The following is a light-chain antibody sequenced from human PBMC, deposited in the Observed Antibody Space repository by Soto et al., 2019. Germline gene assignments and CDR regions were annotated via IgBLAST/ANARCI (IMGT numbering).Light chain of an antibody. CDR1: TGAVTSEHY. CDR3: LLSYSGPRV. Sequence: QAVVTQEPSLTVSPGGTVSPTCGSSTGAVTSEHYAYWFQQKPGQAPRTLIYNTNNKQSWTPARFSGSLLGGKAALTLSGAQPEDEAEYYCLLSYSGPRVFGGGTKVTVL. V-gene: IGLV7-46*01. CDR2: NTN. J-gene: IGLJ3*02.